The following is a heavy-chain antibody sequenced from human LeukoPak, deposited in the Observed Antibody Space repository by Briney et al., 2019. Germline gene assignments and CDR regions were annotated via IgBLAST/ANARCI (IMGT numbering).Heavy chain of an antibody. V-gene: IGHV3-74*01. CDR1: GFAFSNAW. CDR2: INRDGSTT. J-gene: IGHJ4*02. Sequence: GGSLRLSCAASGFAFSNAWMHWVRQAPGKGLVWVSRINRDGSTTTYADSVKGRFTISRDNAKNTLYLQMSSLRAEDTAVYYCARDLTGEKDYWGQGTLVTVSS. CDR3: ARDLTGEKDY. D-gene: IGHD7-27*01.